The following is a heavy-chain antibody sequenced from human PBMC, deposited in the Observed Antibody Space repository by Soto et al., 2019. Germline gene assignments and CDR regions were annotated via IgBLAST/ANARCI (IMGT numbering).Heavy chain of an antibody. CDR3: ATEKYYYGSGTQYGGY. V-gene: IGHV4-34*01. CDR2: INHSGST. J-gene: IGHJ4*02. D-gene: IGHD3-10*01. CDR1: GLSFSGYY. Sequence: SETLSLTCAVYGLSFSGYYWSWIRQPPGKGLEWIGEINHSGSTNYNPSLKNLVTISVDTSKNQFSLKLSSVTAADTAVYYCATEKYYYGSGTQYGGYWGQGTLVT.